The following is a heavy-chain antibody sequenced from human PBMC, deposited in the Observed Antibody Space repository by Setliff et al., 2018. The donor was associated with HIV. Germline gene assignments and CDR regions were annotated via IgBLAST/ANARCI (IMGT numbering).Heavy chain of an antibody. J-gene: IGHJ4*02. Sequence: ASVKVSCKVSGYTLTELSMHWVRQAPGKGLEWMGRFDPEDGDTIYAQKFQGRVTMTEDTSADTAYMELSSLRSEDMAVYYCATAKEVWLAEGGFDYWGQGTRVTVSS. CDR2: FDPEDGDT. V-gene: IGHV1-24*01. CDR3: ATAKEVWLAEGGFDY. CDR1: GYTLTELS. D-gene: IGHD6-19*01.